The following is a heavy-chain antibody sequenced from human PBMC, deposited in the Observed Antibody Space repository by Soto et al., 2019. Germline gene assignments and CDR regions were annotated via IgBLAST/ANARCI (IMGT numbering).Heavy chain of an antibody. CDR2: IIPIFGTA. V-gene: IGHV1-69*13. D-gene: IGHD3-3*01. CDR1: GCTFSSYA. Sequence: ASVKVSCKASGCTFSSYAISCVRQAPGQVLEWMGGIIPIFGTANYAQKFQGRVTITADESTSTAYMELSSLRSEDTAVYYCARTTRITIFGVVITIRPNFSPKDYYGMDVWGQGTTVTVSS. CDR3: ARTTRITIFGVVITIRPNFSPKDYYGMDV. J-gene: IGHJ6*02.